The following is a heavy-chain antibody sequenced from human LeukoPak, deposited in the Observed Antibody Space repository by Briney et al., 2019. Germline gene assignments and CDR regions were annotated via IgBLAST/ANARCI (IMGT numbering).Heavy chain of an antibody. CDR1: GGSISSYY. CDR3: ARLKYYYGSGSYPNWFDP. CDR2: IYYSGST. J-gene: IGHJ5*02. Sequence: SETLSLTCTVSGGSISSYYWSWIRQPPGKGLEWIGYIYYSGSTNYNPSLKSRVTISVDTSKNQFSLKLSSVTAADTAVYYCARLKYYYGSGSYPNWFDPWGQGTLVTVSS. V-gene: IGHV4-59*12. D-gene: IGHD3-10*01.